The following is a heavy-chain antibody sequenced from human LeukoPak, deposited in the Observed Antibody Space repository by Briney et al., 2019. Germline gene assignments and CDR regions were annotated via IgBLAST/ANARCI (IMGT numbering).Heavy chain of an antibody. CDR1: GFTFSSYG. CDR2: IRYDGSNK. V-gene: IGHV3-30*02. CDR3: ARDQQRDILTGYYKYPFDY. Sequence: GGSLRLSCAASGFTFSSYGMHWVRQAPGKGLEWVAFIRYDGSNKYYADSVKGRFTISRDNSKNTLYLQMNSLRAEDTAVYYCARDQQRDILTGYYKYPFDYWGQGTLVTVSS. J-gene: IGHJ4*02. D-gene: IGHD3-9*01.